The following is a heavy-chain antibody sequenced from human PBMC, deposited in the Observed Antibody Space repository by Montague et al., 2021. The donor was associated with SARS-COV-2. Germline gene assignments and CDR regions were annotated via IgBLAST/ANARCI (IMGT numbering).Heavy chain of an antibody. Sequence: SETRSLTCAVYGGSFSGYYWSWIRQPPGKGLEWIGEINHSGSTNYNPSLKSRVTISVDTSKNQFSLKLSSVTAADTAVYYCARGLFQPGFQAYWGQGTLVTVSS. J-gene: IGHJ4*02. D-gene: IGHD2-2*01. V-gene: IGHV4-34*01. CDR3: ARGLFQPGFQAY. CDR2: INHSGST. CDR1: GGSFSGYY.